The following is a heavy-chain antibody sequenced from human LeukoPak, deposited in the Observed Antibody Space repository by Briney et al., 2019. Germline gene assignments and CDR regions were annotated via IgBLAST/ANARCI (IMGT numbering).Heavy chain of an antibody. CDR2: VSHSGST. CDR1: GGSFSGYY. CDR3: ARGQTTSLLWFGELYRY. D-gene: IGHD3-10*01. Sequence: SETLSLTCAAYGGSFSGYYWSWIRQPPGKGLEWIGEVSHSGSTNYNPSLKSRVTISVDTSKNQFSLKLSSVTAADTAVYYCARGQTTSLLWFGELYRYWGQGTLVTVSS. J-gene: IGHJ4*02. V-gene: IGHV4-34*01.